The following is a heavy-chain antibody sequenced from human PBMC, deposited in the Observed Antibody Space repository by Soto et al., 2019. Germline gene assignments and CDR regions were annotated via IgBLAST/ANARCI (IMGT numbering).Heavy chain of an antibody. CDR1: GDSLSSSSYF. CDR2: IYYSGNT. V-gene: IGHV4-39*01. D-gene: IGHD6-13*01. J-gene: IGHJ5*02. Sequence: SEILSLTCTVSGDSLSSSSYFWGWIRQPPGKGLEWIGSIYYSGNTYYNPSLKSRVTISVDTSKNQFSLKLSSVTAADTAVYYCARSSGSTWPRVWFDPWGQGTLVTVSS. CDR3: ARSSGSTWPRVWFDP.